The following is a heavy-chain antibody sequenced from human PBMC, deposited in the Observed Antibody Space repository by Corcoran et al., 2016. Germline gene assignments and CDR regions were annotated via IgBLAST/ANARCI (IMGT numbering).Heavy chain of an antibody. V-gene: IGHV2-70*04. D-gene: IGHD3-3*01. CDR2: IDWDDDK. CDR1: GFSLSTSGMR. Sequence: QVTLKESGPALVKPTQTLTLTCTFSGFSLSTSGMRVSWIRQPPGKALEWLARIDWDDDKFYSTSLKTRLTISKDTSKNQVVLTMTNMDPVDTATYSCARTSNYDFWSGYYTGPDAFDIWGQGTMVTVSS. CDR3: ARTSNYDFWSGYYTGPDAFDI. J-gene: IGHJ3*02.